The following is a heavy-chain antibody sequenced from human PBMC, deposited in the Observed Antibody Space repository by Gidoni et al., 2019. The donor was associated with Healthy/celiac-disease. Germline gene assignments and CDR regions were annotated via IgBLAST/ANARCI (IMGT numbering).Heavy chain of an antibody. CDR2: MNPNSGNT. V-gene: IGHV1-8*01. J-gene: IGHJ5*02. D-gene: IGHD3-16*02. CDR3: ARGPTYYDYIWGSYRYPNWFDP. Sequence: QVQLVQSGAEVKKPGASVKVSCKASGYTFTSYDINWVRQATGQGLEWMGWMNPNSGNTGYAQKFQGRVTMTRNTSISTAYMELSSLRSEDTAVYYCARGPTYYDYIWGSYRYPNWFDPWGQGTLVTVSS. CDR1: GYTFTSYD.